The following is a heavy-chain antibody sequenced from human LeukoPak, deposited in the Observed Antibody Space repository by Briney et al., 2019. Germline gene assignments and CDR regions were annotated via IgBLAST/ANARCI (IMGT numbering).Heavy chain of an antibody. CDR3: AKPRGIMIMFGGVTPFDH. CDR2: IIPIFGTA. D-gene: IGHD3-16*01. J-gene: IGHJ4*02. Sequence: SVKVSCKASGGTFSSYAISWVRQAPGQGLEWMGGIIPIFGTANYAQKFQGRVTITTDESTSTAYMELSSLRSEDTAVYYCAKPRGIMIMFGGVTPFDHWGQGTLVTVSS. V-gene: IGHV1-69*05. CDR1: GGTFSSYA.